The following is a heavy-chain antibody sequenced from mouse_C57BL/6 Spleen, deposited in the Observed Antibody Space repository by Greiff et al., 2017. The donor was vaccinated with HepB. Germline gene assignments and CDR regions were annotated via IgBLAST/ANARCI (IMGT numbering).Heavy chain of an antibody. Sequence: EVQVVESGGGLVQPKGSLKLSCAASGFTFNTYAMHWVRQAPGKGLEWVARIRSKSSNYATYYADSVKDRFTISRDDSQSMRYLQMNSLKTEDTAMYYCVRVLDSSGPFAYWGQGTLVTVSA. CDR1: GFTFNTYA. D-gene: IGHD3-2*02. V-gene: IGHV10-3*01. CDR2: IRSKSSNYAT. CDR3: VRVLDSSGPFAY. J-gene: IGHJ3*01.